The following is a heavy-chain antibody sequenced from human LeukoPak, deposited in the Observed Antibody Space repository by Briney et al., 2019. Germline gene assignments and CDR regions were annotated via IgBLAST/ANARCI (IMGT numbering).Heavy chain of an antibody. Sequence: PGGSLRLSCAASGFTFSSYWMSWVRQAPGKGLEWVANIKQDGSEKYYVDSVKGRFTISRDNAKNSLYLQMNSLRAEDTAVYYCARESEMGITMVRASYYVDVWGKGTTVTVSS. J-gene: IGHJ6*03. CDR1: GFTFSSYW. CDR2: IKQDGSEK. V-gene: IGHV3-7*01. CDR3: ARESEMGITMVRASYYVDV. D-gene: IGHD3-10*01.